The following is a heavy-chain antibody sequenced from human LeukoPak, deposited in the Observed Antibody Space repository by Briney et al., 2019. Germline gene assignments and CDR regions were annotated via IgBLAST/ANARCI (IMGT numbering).Heavy chain of an antibody. V-gene: IGHV4-59*01. D-gene: IGHD3-22*01. J-gene: IGHJ3*02. CDR2: IYYSGST. Sequence: PSETLSLTCTVSGGSISSYYWSWIRQPPGKGLEWIVYIYYSGSTNYSPSLKSRVTISVDTSKNQFSLKLSSVTAADTAVYYCARLYYYDSSGYGAFDIWGQGTMVTVSS. CDR1: GGSISSYY. CDR3: ARLYYYDSSGYGAFDI.